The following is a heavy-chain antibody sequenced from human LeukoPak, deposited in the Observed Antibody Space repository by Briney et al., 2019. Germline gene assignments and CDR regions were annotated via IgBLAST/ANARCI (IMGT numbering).Heavy chain of an antibody. V-gene: IGHV3-23*01. CDR3: AKVPPAIFTIFGAGVDY. J-gene: IGHJ4*02. D-gene: IGHD3-3*01. Sequence: GSLRLSCAASGFTFSSYAMSWVRQSPGKGLEWVSAISGSGGSTYYADSVKGRFTISRDNSKNTLYLQMNSLRAEDTAVYYCAKVPPAIFTIFGAGVDYWCQGTLVTVSS. CDR1: GFTFSSYA. CDR2: ISGSGGST.